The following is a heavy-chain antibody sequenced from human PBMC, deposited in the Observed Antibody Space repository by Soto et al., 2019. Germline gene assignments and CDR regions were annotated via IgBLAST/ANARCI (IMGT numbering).Heavy chain of an antibody. J-gene: IGHJ5*02. CDR1: GGSISSGGYY. CDR2: TFYSGAT. D-gene: IGHD4-17*01. V-gene: IGHV4-31*03. Sequence: QVQLQESGPGLVNPSQTLSLTCTVSGGSISSGGYYWSWIRQHPGKGLEWIGYTFYSGATYYNPSLKSRTIISVDTSTNQFSLTLTSLTAADTAVYYCARVQPYDYGANTGWLDPWGQGTLVTVSS. CDR3: ARVQPYDYGANTGWLDP.